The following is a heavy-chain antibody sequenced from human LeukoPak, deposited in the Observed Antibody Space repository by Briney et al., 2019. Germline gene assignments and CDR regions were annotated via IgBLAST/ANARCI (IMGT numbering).Heavy chain of an antibody. V-gene: IGHV4-61*02. CDR2: IYTSGST. CDR1: GGSISSGSYY. D-gene: IGHD3-10*01. Sequence: SETLSLTCTVSGGSISSGSYYWSWIRQPAGKGLEWIGRIYTSGSTNYNPSLKSRVTISVDTSKNQFSLKLSSVTAADTAVYYCARDGPRGVGRLLGWGQGTLVTVSS. CDR3: ARDGPRGVGRLLG. J-gene: IGHJ4*02.